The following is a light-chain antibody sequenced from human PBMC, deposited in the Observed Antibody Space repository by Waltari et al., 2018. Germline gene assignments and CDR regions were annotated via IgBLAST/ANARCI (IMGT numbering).Light chain of an antibody. J-gene: IGKJ2*01. Sequence: EVVLTQSPGTLSLSPGERATLSCRASQGISNNKLAWYQQKPGQPTSGLIYGASTRAAFIPDMFSGSGSDTYFTLTISRLEPEDVAVYYCQQYGSPPRTFGQGTNLEIK. CDR2: GAS. CDR3: QQYGSPPRT. CDR1: QGISNNK. V-gene: IGKV3-20*01.